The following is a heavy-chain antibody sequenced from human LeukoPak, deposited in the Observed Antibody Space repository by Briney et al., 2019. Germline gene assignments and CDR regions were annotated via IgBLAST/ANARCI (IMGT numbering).Heavy chain of an antibody. V-gene: IGHV4-38-2*02. D-gene: IGHD3-3*01. J-gene: IGHJ5*02. CDR3: AREGATYYDNWFDP. CDR2: IYHSGST. CDR1: GYSISSGYY. Sequence: PSETLSLTCTVSGYSISSGYYWGWIRQPPGKGLEWIGSIYHSGSTYYNPSLKSRVTISVDMSKNQLSLNLSSVTAADTAVYYCAREGATYYDNWFDPWGQGTLVTVSS.